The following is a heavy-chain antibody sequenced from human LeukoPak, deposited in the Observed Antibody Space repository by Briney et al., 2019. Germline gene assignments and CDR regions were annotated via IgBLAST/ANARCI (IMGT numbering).Heavy chain of an antibody. CDR3: ARGGHYDSSANYFDF. J-gene: IGHJ4*02. D-gene: IGHD3-22*01. Sequence: GGSLRLSCAASGFTFSSYAMHWVRQAPGKGLEWVAVISHDGSNKYYADSVKGRFTISRDNSENTLYLEMNSLRAEDTAMNYCARGGHYDSSANYFDFWGQGTLVTVSS. V-gene: IGHV3-30-3*01. CDR1: GFTFSSYA. CDR2: ISHDGSNK.